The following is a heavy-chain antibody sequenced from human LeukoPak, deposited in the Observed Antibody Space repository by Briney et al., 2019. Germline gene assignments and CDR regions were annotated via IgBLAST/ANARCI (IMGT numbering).Heavy chain of an antibody. CDR1: GGSFSGYY. D-gene: IGHD4-11*01. Sequence: SETLSLTCAVYGGSFSGYYWSWIRQPPGKGLEWIGEINHSGSTNYNPSLKSRVTISVDTSKNQFSLKLSSVTAADTAVYYCARDDYSNYRGYYYYGMDVWGQGTTVTVSS. V-gene: IGHV4-34*01. CDR3: ARDDYSNYRGYYYYGMDV. CDR2: INHSGST. J-gene: IGHJ6*02.